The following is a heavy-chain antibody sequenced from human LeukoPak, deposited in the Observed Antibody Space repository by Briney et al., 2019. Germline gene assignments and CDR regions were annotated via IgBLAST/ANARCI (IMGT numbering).Heavy chain of an antibody. CDR2: ISWNSGSI. J-gene: IGHJ3*02. CDR3: AKAAAGTLIYAFDI. Sequence: GGSLRLSCAASRFTFDDYAMHWVRQAPGKGLEWVSGISWNSGSIGYADSVKGRFTISRDNAKNSLYLQMNSLRAEDTALYYCAKAAAGTLIYAFDIWDQGTMVTVSP. CDR1: RFTFDDYA. D-gene: IGHD6-13*01. V-gene: IGHV3-9*01.